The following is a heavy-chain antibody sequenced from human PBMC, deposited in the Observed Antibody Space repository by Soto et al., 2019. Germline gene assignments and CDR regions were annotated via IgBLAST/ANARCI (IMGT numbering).Heavy chain of an antibody. CDR3: ARDRGVAPPVAGNTHYYYYMDV. J-gene: IGHJ6*03. D-gene: IGHD6-19*01. CDR2: ISAFNGNT. Sequence: QDQLLQSGAEVKKPGASVTVSCKASGYSFTHYGITWVRPAPGQGLEWMGWISAFNGNTHYAQKLQGRVTMTTDASTSTAYMELRSLRSDDTAVYYCARDRGVAPPVAGNTHYYYYMDVWGKGTTVTVSS. V-gene: IGHV1-18*01. CDR1: GYSFTHYG.